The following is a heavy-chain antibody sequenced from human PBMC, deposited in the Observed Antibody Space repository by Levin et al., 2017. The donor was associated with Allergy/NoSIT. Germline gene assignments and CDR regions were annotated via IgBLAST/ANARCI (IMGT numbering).Heavy chain of an antibody. D-gene: IGHD2-2*03. J-gene: IGHJ6*02. CDR1: GFTVSSNY. CDR3: ARVGGGYCSGTRCYYYYDMDG. V-gene: IGHV3-66*01. CDR2: IYSGGST. Sequence: GGSLRLSCVASGFTVSSNYMNWVRQSPGKGLEWVSVIYSGGSTYYADSVKGRFTISRDDSKNTLYLQMNSLRVEDTAVYYCARVGGGYCSGTRCYYYYDMDGWGQGTTVTVSS.